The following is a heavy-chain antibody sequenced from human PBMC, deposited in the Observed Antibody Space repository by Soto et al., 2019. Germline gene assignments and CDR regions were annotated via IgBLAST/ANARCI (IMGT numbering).Heavy chain of an antibody. CDR1: GFIFSNYG. J-gene: IGHJ3*02. CDR2: IWYDGSNK. V-gene: IGHV3-33*01. Sequence: QVQLVESGGGVAQPGRSLRLSCAASGFIFSNYGLHWVRQAPGKGLEWVAMIWYDGSNKYYADYVKGRFTISRDNSKNTLYLQMNSLRAEDTAVYYCARPPFCSGGTCYDYDAFNIWGQGTMVTVSS. CDR3: ARPPFCSGGTCYDYDAFNI. D-gene: IGHD2-15*01.